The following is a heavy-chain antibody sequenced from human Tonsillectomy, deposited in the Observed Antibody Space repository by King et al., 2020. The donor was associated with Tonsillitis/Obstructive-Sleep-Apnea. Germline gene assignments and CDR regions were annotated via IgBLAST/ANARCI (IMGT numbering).Heavy chain of an antibody. CDR3: AGDRKGQSGFFHL. Sequence: VQLQESGPGLVKPSETLSLTCTVSGASITDYYWSWIRQPPGRGLEWIGYISDSGTTNYNPSLKSRVNISVDASKNSFSLRLTSVTAADTAVYYCAGDRKGQSGFFHLGGRGTLATVSS. J-gene: IGHJ2*01. CDR2: ISDSGTT. V-gene: IGHV4-59*01. CDR1: GASITDYY.